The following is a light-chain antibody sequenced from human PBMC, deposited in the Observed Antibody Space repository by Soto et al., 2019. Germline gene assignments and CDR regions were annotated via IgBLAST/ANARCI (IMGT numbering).Light chain of an antibody. J-gene: IGKJ1*01. Sequence: DIQMTQSPSTLSASVGDGVTITSRASQSISSWLAWYQQKPGKAPKLLIYKASSLESGVPSRFSGSGSGTEFTLTISSLQPDDFATYYCQQYNSYSWTFGQGTKVEIK. CDR1: QSISSW. CDR2: KAS. CDR3: QQYNSYSWT. V-gene: IGKV1-5*03.